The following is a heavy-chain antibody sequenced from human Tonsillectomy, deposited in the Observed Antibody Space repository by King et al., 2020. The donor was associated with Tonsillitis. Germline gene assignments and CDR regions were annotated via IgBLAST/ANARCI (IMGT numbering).Heavy chain of an antibody. D-gene: IGHD3-3*01. CDR3: ATGTSYDFWRSYFDVFDL. V-gene: IGHV3-11*01. CDR2: ISSSVSTI. Sequence: VQLVESGGGLAKPGGSLRLSCAASGFTFSDYYMSWIRQAPGKGLEWVSYISSSVSTIYYGDSVKGRFTNSRDNAKNSLYLQMNSLRDEATAVYYCATGTSYDFWRSYFDVFDLWRRGTRVTVSA. J-gene: IGHJ3*01. CDR1: GFTFSDYY.